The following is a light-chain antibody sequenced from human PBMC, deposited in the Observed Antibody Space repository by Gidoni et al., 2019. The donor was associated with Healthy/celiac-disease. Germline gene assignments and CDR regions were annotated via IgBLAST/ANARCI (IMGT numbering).Light chain of an antibody. CDR3: LLSYSGARRV. CDR1: TGAVTSGPS. V-gene: IGLV7-46*01. CDR2: DTT. J-gene: IGLJ3*02. Sequence: QAVVPQKPSLTVSPGGPVTLPCGSRTGAVTSGPSPYWFQQKPGQAPRTLIYDTTHKPPWTPARFSGSLLVGKAALTLSVAQPEEEAEYYCLLSYSGARRVFGGGTKLTVL.